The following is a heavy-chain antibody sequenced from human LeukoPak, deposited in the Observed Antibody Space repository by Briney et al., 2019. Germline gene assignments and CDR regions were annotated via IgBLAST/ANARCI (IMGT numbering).Heavy chain of an antibody. D-gene: IGHD6-19*01. CDR2: IYTSGST. J-gene: IGHJ2*01. V-gene: IGHV4-61*02. CDR3: ARDRGQWLVDWYFDL. CDR1: GGSISSGSYF. Sequence: PSQTLSLTCTVSGGSISSGSYFWSWIRQPAGNGREWIGRIYTSGSTNYNPSLKSRVTISVDTSKNQFSLKLSSVTAADTAVYYCARDRGQWLVDWYFDLWGRGTLVTVSS.